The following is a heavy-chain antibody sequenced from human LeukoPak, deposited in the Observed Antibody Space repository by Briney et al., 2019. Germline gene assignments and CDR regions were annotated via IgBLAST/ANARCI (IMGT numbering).Heavy chain of an antibody. D-gene: IGHD2-21*02. Sequence: PRGYLRLSCAASGFTFCDYYRSWLRHAPGKGLEWVSYTNSSSSTIYHADSVKGRFTTSRDNAKNSLYLQMICLRAEDTAVYYCARDLTSFYCGGDCYYFDDWGQGTLVTVSS. J-gene: IGHJ4*02. CDR3: ARDLTSFYCGGDCYYFDD. CDR2: TNSSSSTI. CDR1: GFTFCDYY. V-gene: IGHV3-11*01.